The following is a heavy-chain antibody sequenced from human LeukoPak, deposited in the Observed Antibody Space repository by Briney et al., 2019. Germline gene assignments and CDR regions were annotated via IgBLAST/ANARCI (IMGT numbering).Heavy chain of an antibody. J-gene: IGHJ4*02. Sequence: GASVKVSCKASGYTFTSYGISWVRQAPGQGLEWMGWISAYHGNTNYAQKLQGRVTMTTDTSTSTAYMELRSLRSDDTAVYYCARDLGRITMVQGVIPGIDYWGQGTLVTVSS. CDR3: ARDLGRITMVQGVIPGIDY. CDR1: GYTFTSYG. V-gene: IGHV1-18*01. D-gene: IGHD3-10*01. CDR2: ISAYHGNT.